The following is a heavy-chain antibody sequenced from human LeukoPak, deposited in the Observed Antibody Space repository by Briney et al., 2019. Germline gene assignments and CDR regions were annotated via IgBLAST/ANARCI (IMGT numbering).Heavy chain of an antibody. CDR1: GFTFSSYA. J-gene: IGHJ4*02. V-gene: IGHV3-23*01. CDR3: AGYYDILTGYYYFDY. Sequence: PGGSLRLSCAASGFTFSSYAMSWVRQAPGKGLGWVSAISGSGGSTYYADSVKGRFTISRDNSKNTLYLQMNSLRAEDTAVYYCAGYYDILTGYYYFDYWGQGTLVTVSS. D-gene: IGHD3-9*01. CDR2: ISGSGGST.